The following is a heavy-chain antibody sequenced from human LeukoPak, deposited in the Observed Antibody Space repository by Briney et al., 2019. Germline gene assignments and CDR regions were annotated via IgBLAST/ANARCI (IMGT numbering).Heavy chain of an antibody. CDR3: AKQHGYFDLYYFDY. J-gene: IGHJ4*02. D-gene: IGHD3-9*01. Sequence: GGSLRLSCAASGFSVSSKYMTWVRQAPGEGPEWVSVLYSDGTTYYSDSVKGRFTISRDNSKNTLFLQMNSLRADDTAVYYCAKQHGYFDLYYFDYWGQGTLVTVSS. V-gene: IGHV3-53*01. CDR2: LYSDGTT. CDR1: GFSVSSKY.